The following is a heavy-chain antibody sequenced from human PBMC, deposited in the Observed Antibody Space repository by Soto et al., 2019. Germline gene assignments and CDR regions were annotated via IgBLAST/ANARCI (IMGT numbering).Heavy chain of an antibody. CDR3: ARVGPWVPYYYDSSPYTFENWFDP. J-gene: IGHJ5*02. Sequence: SETLSLTCAVSGDSIISIYHWAWIRQPPGRGLEWIASIYHTGTTYYTPSLNSRVTLSIDMTNNHVSLILNSVTAADTAVYYCARVGPWVPYYYDSSPYTFENWFDPWGQGTLVTVSS. CDR2: IYHTGTT. D-gene: IGHD3-22*01. CDR1: GDSIISIYH. V-gene: IGHV4-38-2*01.